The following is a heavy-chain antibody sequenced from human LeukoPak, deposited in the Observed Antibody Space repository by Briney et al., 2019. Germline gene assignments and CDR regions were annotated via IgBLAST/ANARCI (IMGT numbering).Heavy chain of an antibody. CDR2: MNSKSGNT. D-gene: IGHD6-19*01. J-gene: IGHJ4*02. CDR1: GYTFINND. Sequence: ASAKVSCKAPGYTFINNDINWVRQASGQGLEWMGWMNSKSGNTGYAQKFQGRVTMTRNTSIRTAYMELTSLRSEDTAVYYCARGRVNSGWYVDYWGQGTLVAVSS. V-gene: IGHV1-8*01. CDR3: ARGRVNSGWYVDY.